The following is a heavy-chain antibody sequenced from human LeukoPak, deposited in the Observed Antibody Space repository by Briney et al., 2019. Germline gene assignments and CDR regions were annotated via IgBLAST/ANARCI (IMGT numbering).Heavy chain of an antibody. Sequence: PGGSLRLSCAASGFTVSSNYISWVRQAPGKGLEYVSAISSNGSSTYYADSVKGRFTISRDNSKNTLYLQMSSLRAEDTAVYYCVKDSAAKFSHIAAAGNFDYWGQGTLVTVSS. CDR3: VKDSAAKFSHIAAAGNFDY. CDR1: GFTVSSNY. J-gene: IGHJ4*02. V-gene: IGHV3-64D*09. CDR2: ISSNGSST. D-gene: IGHD6-13*01.